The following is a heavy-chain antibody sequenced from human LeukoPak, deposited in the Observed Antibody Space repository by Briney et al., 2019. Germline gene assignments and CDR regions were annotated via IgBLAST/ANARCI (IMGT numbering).Heavy chain of an antibody. V-gene: IGHV3-30-3*01. D-gene: IGHD5-24*01. J-gene: IGHJ5*02. Sequence: GRSLRLSCAASGFTFSSYAMHWVRQAPGKGLEWVAVISYDGSNKYYADSVKGRFTISRDNSKNTLYLQMSSLRAEDTAVYYCAKDDRDGYIPWGQGTLVTVSS. CDR3: AKDDRDGYIP. CDR2: ISYDGSNK. CDR1: GFTFSSYA.